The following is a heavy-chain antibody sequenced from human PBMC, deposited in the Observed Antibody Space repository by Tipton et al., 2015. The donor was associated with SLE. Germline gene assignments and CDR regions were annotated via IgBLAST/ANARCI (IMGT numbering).Heavy chain of an antibody. CDR1: GGSISSYY. CDR2: IYYSGST. Sequence: TLSLTCTVSGGSISSYYWSWIRQPPGKGLEWIGHIYYSGSTNYNPSLKSRVTISVDTSKNQFSLKLSSVTAADTAVYYCARLFSPTPYGDYVYFDYWGQGTLVTVSS. V-gene: IGHV4-59*08. CDR3: ARLFSPTPYGDYVYFDY. J-gene: IGHJ4*02. D-gene: IGHD4-17*01.